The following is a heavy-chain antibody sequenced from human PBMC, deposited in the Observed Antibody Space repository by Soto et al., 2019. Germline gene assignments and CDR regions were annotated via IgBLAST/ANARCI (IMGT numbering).Heavy chain of an antibody. V-gene: IGHV3-30*18. J-gene: IGHJ3*02. Sequence: GGSLRLSCAASGFTFSSYGMHWVRQAPGKGLEWVAVISYDGSNKYYADSVKGRFTISRDNSKNTLYLQMNSLRAEDTAVYYCAKDGGSVVCSSTSCYVSAFDIWGQGTMVTVSS. CDR2: ISYDGSNK. CDR1: GFTFSSYG. D-gene: IGHD2-2*01. CDR3: AKDGGSVVCSSTSCYVSAFDI.